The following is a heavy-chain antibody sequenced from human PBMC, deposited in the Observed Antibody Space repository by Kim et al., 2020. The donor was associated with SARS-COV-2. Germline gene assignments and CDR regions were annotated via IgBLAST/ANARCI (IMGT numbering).Heavy chain of an antibody. V-gene: IGHV4-31*03. CDR2: IYYSGST. Sequence: SETLSLTCTVSGGSISSGGYYWSWIRQHPGKGLEWIGYIYYSGSTYYNPSLKSRVTISVDTSKNQFSLKLSSVTAADTAVYYCARGGGVVITSGPAYAFDIWGQGTMVTVSS. CDR3: ARGGGVVITSGPAYAFDI. J-gene: IGHJ3*02. CDR1: GGSISSGGYY. D-gene: IGHD3-3*01.